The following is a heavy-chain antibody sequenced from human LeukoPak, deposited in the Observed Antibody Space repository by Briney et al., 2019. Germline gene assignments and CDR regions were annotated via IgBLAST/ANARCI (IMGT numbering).Heavy chain of an antibody. CDR1: GFTFSGYE. V-gene: IGHV3-48*03. CDR3: ARVAGDGYVAFDI. J-gene: IGHJ3*02. Sequence: GGSLTLSCAASGFTFSGYEMSGVRQAPGKGLEWVSYISSSGSSIYYADSLKGRFTISRDNAKNSLYLQMNSLRAEDTAVYYCARVAGDGYVAFDIWGQGTMVTVSS. CDR2: ISSSGSSI. D-gene: IGHD5-24*01.